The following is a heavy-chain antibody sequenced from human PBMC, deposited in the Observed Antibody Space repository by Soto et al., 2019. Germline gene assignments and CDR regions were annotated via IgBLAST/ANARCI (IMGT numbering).Heavy chain of an antibody. Sequence: QVQLQESGPGLVKPSETLSLTCTVSCGSISSYYWSWIRQPPGKGLEWIGYIYYSGSTNYNPSLKSRVTISVDTAKSQFSLKLSAVTAADTAVYYCARDDGWFDPWGQGTLVTVSS. CDR1: CGSISSYY. J-gene: IGHJ5*02. CDR2: IYYSGST. CDR3: ARDDGWFDP. V-gene: IGHV4-59*01.